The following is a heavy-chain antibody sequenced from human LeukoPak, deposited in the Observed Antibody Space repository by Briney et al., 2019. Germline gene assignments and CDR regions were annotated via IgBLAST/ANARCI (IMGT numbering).Heavy chain of an antibody. CDR3: ARVGPGIDYYGSGSYYNWFDP. CDR1: GYTFSSYG. J-gene: IGHJ5*02. CDR2: ISAYNGNT. D-gene: IGHD3-10*01. V-gene: IGHV1-18*01. Sequence: ASVKVSCKASGYTFSSYGISWVRQAPGQGLEWMGWISAYNGNTNYAQKLQGRVTMTTDTSTSTAYMELRSLRSDDTAVYYCARVGPGIDYYGSGSYYNWFDPWGQGTLVTVSS.